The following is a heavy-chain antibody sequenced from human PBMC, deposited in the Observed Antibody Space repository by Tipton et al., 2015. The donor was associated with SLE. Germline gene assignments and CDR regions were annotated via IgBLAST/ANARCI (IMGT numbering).Heavy chain of an antibody. V-gene: IGHV4-39*07. Sequence: LRLSCTVSGGSISSSSYYWGWIRQPPGKGLEWIGSIYYSGSTYYNPSLKSRVTISVDTSKNQFSLKLSSVTAADTAVYYCASSPVRARDYFDYWGQGTLVTVSS. D-gene: IGHD3-10*01. CDR3: ASSPVRARDYFDY. CDR2: IYYSGST. J-gene: IGHJ4*02. CDR1: GGSISSSSYY.